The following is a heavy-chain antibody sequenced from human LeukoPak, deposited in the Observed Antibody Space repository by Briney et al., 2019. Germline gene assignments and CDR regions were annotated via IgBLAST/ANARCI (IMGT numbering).Heavy chain of an antibody. V-gene: IGHV1-2*04. J-gene: IGHJ4*02. D-gene: IGHD6-13*01. CDR1: GYTFTAYF. CDR2: INPNSGGT. Sequence: GASLKDSCEASGYTFTAYFMHWVRQAPGQGLEWMGWINPNSGGTNSAQTFQGWATMTRDTTISTAYMELSRLRSDDTAVYYCARAPGYSSSWYDYWGQGTLVTVSS. CDR3: ARAPGYSSSWYDY.